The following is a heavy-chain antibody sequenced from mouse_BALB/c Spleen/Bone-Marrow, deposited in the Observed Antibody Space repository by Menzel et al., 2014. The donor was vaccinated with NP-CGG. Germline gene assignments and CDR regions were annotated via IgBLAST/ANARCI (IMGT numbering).Heavy chain of an antibody. CDR1: GCSFTDYY. D-gene: IGHD2-4*01. CDR3: ARDYDYGCAY. J-gene: IGHJ3*01. V-gene: IGHV1-18*01. CDR2: VNPNNGGT. Sequence: VQLQQSGPVLVKPGASVKISCKASGCSFTDYYMHWVQQRHGKSLEWIGRVNPNNGGTNYNQKFKGKAIFTVDKSSSTAYMELRSLTSEDSAVYFCARDYDYGCAYWGQGTLVTVSA.